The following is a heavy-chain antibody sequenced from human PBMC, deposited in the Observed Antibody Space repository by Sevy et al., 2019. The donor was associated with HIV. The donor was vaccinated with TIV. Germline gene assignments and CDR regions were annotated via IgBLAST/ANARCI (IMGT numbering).Heavy chain of an antibody. D-gene: IGHD6-6*01. CDR3: ASGRQIIAHRPDY. CDR1: GYTFTSQW. V-gene: IGHV5-51*01. Sequence: GESLKISCKGSGYTFTSQWIAWVRQMPGKGLEWMGIFYPDDSDTRYSPSFQGHVTISADKSISTAYLQWRSLKASDTAMYYCASGRQIIAHRPDYWGQGTLVTVSS. J-gene: IGHJ4*02. CDR2: FYPDDSDT.